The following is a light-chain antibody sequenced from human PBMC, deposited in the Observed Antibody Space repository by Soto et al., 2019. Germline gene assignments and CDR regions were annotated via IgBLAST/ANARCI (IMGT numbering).Light chain of an antibody. J-gene: IGLJ2*01. CDR1: SSDVGGYKY. Sequence: QSVLTQPPSASGSPGQSVTISCTGISSDVGGYKYVSWYQQHPGKAPKLMIYEVSKRPSGVPDRFSGSKSGNTASLTVSGLQAEDEADYYCSSYAGPVGGGTKLTVL. CDR2: EVS. V-gene: IGLV2-8*01. CDR3: SSYAGP.